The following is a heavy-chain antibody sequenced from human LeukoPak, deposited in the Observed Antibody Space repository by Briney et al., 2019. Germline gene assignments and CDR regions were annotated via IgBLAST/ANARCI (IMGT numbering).Heavy chain of an antibody. J-gene: IGHJ6*03. D-gene: IGHD6-6*01. CDR3: ARNSSSRAAGYYYYYYMDV. V-gene: IGHV3-21*01. CDR1: GFTFSSYS. CDR2: ISSSSSYI. Sequence: GGSLRLSCAASGFTFSSYSMNWVRQAPGKGLEWVSSISSSSSYIYYADSVKGRFTISRDNAKNSLYLQMNSLRAEDTAVYYCARNSSSRAAGYYYYYYMDVWGKGTTVTVSS.